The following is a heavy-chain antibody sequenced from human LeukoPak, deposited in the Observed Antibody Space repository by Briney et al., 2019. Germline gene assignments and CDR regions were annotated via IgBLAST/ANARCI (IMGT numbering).Heavy chain of an antibody. CDR1: GFTFSSYA. D-gene: IGHD5-18*01. CDR3: ARGARGYSYGSDDY. CDR2: ISGSGGST. Sequence: GGSLRLSCAASGFTFSSYAMSWVRQAPGKGLEWVSAISGSGGSTYYADSVKGRFTISRDNSKNTLYLQMNSLRAEDTAVYYCARGARGYSYGSDDYWGQGTLVTVSS. J-gene: IGHJ4*02. V-gene: IGHV3-23*01.